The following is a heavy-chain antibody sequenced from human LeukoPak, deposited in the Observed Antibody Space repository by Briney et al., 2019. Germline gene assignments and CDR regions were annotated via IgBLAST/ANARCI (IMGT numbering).Heavy chain of an antibody. CDR3: ARHRCPSS. Sequence: GGSLRLSCAASGFTFSLSAMSWVRQAPGKGLEWVANINEDGSETHYVDSVMGRFTISRDNAKNSLYLQMNSLRAEDTAIYYCARHRCPSSWGPGTVVTVSS. J-gene: IGHJ3*01. CDR1: GFTFSLSA. V-gene: IGHV3-7*03. D-gene: IGHD6-13*01. CDR2: INEDGSET.